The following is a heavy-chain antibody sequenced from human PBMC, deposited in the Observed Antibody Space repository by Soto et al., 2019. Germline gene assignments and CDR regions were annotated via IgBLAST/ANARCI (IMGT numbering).Heavy chain of an antibody. J-gene: IGHJ5*02. CDR1: GGSISSGGYS. V-gene: IGHV4-30-2*01. D-gene: IGHD6-6*01. CDR3: ARGGAARPWNWFDP. CDR2: IYHSGST. Sequence: PSETLSLTCAVSGGSISSGGYSWSWIRQPPGKGLEWIGYIYHSGSTYYNPSLKSRVTISVDRSKNQFSLKLSSVTAADTAVYYCARGGAARPWNWFDPWGQGTLVTVSS.